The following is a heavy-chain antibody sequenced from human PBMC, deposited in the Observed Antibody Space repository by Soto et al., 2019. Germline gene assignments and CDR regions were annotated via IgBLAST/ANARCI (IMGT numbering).Heavy chain of an antibody. J-gene: IGHJ4*02. V-gene: IGHV1-69*01. CDR2: IIPIFGTA. Sequence: QVQLVQSGAEVKKPGSSVKISCKASGGTFSSYAISWVRQAHGQGLEWMGGIIPIFGTAHYAQKFQGRVTITADESTSTAYMELSSLRSEDTAVYYCARPSEMATIKGGFDYWGQGTLVTVSS. CDR1: GGTFSSYA. D-gene: IGHD5-12*01. CDR3: ARPSEMATIKGGFDY.